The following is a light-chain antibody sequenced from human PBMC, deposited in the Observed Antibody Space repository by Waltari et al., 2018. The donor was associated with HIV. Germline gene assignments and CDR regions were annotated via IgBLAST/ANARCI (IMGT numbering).Light chain of an antibody. CDR1: SSDVGGYNY. CDR2: DVT. Sequence: QSALTQPASVSGSRGQSITISCTGTSSDVGGYNYVSWYQQHPGKAPKLMIYDVTNRPSGVSNRFSGSKSGNTASLTISGLQAEDEADYYCSPYTSNSRVFGTGTKVTVL. CDR3: SPYTSNSRV. V-gene: IGLV2-14*03. J-gene: IGLJ1*01.